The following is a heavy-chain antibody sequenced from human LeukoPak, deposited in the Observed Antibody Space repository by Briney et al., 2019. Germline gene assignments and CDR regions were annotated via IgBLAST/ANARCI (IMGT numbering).Heavy chain of an antibody. J-gene: IGHJ5*02. CDR2: IKQDGSGK. D-gene: IGHD3-10*01. Sequence: GGSLRLSCAASGFTFSSYWMSWVRQAPGKGLEWVANIKQDGSGKYYVDSVKGRFTISRDNAKNSLYLQMNSLRAEDTAVYYCAREGLWFGEYYNWFDPWGQGTLVTVSS. V-gene: IGHV3-7*01. CDR1: GFTFSSYW. CDR3: AREGLWFGEYYNWFDP.